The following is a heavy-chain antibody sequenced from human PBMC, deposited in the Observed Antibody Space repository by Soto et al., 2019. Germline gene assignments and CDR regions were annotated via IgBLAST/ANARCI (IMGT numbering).Heavy chain of an antibody. J-gene: IGHJ4*02. V-gene: IGHV4-59*01. Sequence: SETLSLTCAVSGASITHYYWNWIRQSPGKGLEWIVSFSSTGSTVYNPSLGSRVTISLDTSKNQFSLTLNSVTAADTAVYYCARGLVTWSQYSGGWYYFDSWGQGTQVTVSS. CDR2: FSSTGST. CDR1: GASITHYY. CDR3: ARGLVTWSQYSGGWYYFDS. D-gene: IGHD6-19*01.